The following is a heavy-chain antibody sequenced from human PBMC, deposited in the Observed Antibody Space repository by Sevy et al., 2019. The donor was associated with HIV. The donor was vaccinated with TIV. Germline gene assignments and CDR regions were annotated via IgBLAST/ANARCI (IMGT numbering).Heavy chain of an antibody. CDR3: ARDQCYDIVTGLYAIDV. CDR1: GASVSAANDY. V-gene: IGHV4-61*01. Sequence: SETLSLTCSVSGASVSAANDYWTWIRQPPGRGLEWIGYVYYFGTTNYNPSLKSRVTISLDTSKKQFSLKLSSVTAADTAVYYCARDQCYDIVTGLYAIDVWGQGTTVTVSS. CDR2: VYYFGTT. D-gene: IGHD3-9*01. J-gene: IGHJ6*02.